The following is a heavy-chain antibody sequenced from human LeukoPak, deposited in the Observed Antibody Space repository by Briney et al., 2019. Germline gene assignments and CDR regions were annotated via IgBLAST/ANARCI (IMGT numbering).Heavy chain of an antibody. CDR2: IYYSGST. V-gene: IGHV4-39*01. D-gene: IGHD3-10*01. CDR3: ARHARGGGGISMVRGVRTKYYFDY. CDR1: GGSITSSSYY. Sequence: SETLSLTCTVSGGSITSSSYYWGWIRQPPGKGLQWIGSIYYSGSTYYNPSLKSRVTISVDTSKNQFSLKLSSVTAADTAVYYCARHARGGGGISMVRGVRTKYYFDYWGQGTLVTVSS. J-gene: IGHJ4*02.